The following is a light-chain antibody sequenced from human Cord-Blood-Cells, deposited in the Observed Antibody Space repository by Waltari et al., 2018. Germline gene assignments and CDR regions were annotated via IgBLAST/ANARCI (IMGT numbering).Light chain of an antibody. CDR3: CSYAGSYTL. CDR2: DVS. V-gene: IGLV2-11*01. J-gene: IGLJ2*01. CDR1: SSDVGGYNY. Sequence: QSALTQPRSVSGSPGQSVTISCTGTSSDVGGYNYVSWYQQHPGKAPKLMIYDVSKRPSGVPDCFSGSKSGNTASLTISGLQAEDEADYYCCSYAGSYTLFGGGTKLTVL.